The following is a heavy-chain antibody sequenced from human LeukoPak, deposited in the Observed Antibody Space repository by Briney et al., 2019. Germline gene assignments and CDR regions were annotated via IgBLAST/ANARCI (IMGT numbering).Heavy chain of an antibody. Sequence: PSETLSLTCTVSGGSISSYYWSWIRQPPGKGLEWIGYIYYSGSTNYNPSLKSRVTISVDTSKNQFSLKLSSVTAADTAVYYCARVSPGLRYFDWLLSSYYYYGMDVWGQGTTVTVSS. V-gene: IGHV4-59*12. CDR3: ARVSPGLRYFDWLLSSYYYYGMDV. D-gene: IGHD3-9*01. CDR1: GGSISSYY. CDR2: IYYSGST. J-gene: IGHJ6*02.